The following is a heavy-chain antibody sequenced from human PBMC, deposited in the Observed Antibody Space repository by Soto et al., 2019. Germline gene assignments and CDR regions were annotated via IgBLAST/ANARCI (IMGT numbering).Heavy chain of an antibody. CDR1: GFSVSSYA. J-gene: IGHJ5*02. Sequence: GGSLRLFCRTSGFSVSSYAMHWGRQAPGKGLQWVGVISYDGSHKFYGESVKGRFTISRDNSKNTLYLQMPSLTTEDTGIYYCANVARVATGGTVGGLDPCGQGTLVIFSS. V-gene: IGHV3-30*18. CDR3: ANVARVATGGTVGGLDP. D-gene: IGHD6-13*01. CDR2: ISYDGSHK.